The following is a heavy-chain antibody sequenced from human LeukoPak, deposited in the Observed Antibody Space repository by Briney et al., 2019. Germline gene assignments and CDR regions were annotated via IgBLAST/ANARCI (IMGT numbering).Heavy chain of an antibody. CDR1: GGSISSYY. Sequence: SETLSLTCTVSGGSISSYYWRWIRQPPGKGLEWIGYIYYSGSTNYNPSLKSRVTISVDTSKNQFSLKLSSVTAADTAVYYCARRSSSSGWRGYYYYYYGMDVWGQGTTVTVSS. D-gene: IGHD6-19*01. V-gene: IGHV4-59*08. CDR3: ARRSSSSGWRGYYYYYYGMDV. CDR2: IYYSGST. J-gene: IGHJ6*02.